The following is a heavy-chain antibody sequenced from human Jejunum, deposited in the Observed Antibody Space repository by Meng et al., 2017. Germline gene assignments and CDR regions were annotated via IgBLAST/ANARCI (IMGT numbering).Heavy chain of an antibody. V-gene: IGHV3-23*01. D-gene: IGHD2-2*01. Sequence: VQLLESGGGLVQPGGSLRLSCAASGFTFSSHSMSWVRQAPGKGLEWVSSITEGDGTAYYADSVKGRFTISRDNSKNTLYLQMNSLRAEDTAVYYCAKLIPNWGQGTVVTVSS. CDR1: GFTFSSHS. J-gene: IGHJ4*03. CDR2: ITEGDGTA. CDR3: AKLIPN.